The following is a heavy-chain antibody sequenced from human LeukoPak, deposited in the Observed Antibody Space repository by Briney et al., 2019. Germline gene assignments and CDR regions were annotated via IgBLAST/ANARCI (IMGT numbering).Heavy chain of an antibody. D-gene: IGHD6-6*01. J-gene: IGHJ1*01. CDR3: AKLRYSSSSGVDIQH. V-gene: IGHV3-23*01. CDR1: GFTFSSYA. CDR2: ISGSGGST. Sequence: PGGPLRLPCAASGFTFSSYAMRWVRQAPGKGLEWVSAISGSGGSTYYADSVKGRFTISRDNSKNTLYLQMNSLRAEDTAVYYCAKLRYSSSSGVDIQHWGQGTLVTVSS.